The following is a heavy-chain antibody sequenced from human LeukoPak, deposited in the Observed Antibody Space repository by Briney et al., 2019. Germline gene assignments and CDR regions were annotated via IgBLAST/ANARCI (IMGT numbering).Heavy chain of an antibody. J-gene: IGHJ4*02. CDR2: ISAYNGNT. CDR3: ARDFSTISEGYHYDSSGSY. Sequence: ASVKVSCKASGYTFTSCGISWVRQAPGQGLEWMGWISAYNGNTNYAQKLQGRVTMTTDTSTSTAYMELRSLRSDDPAVYYCARDFSTISEGYHYDSSGSYWGQGTLVTVSS. CDR1: GYTFTSCG. D-gene: IGHD3-22*01. V-gene: IGHV1-18*01.